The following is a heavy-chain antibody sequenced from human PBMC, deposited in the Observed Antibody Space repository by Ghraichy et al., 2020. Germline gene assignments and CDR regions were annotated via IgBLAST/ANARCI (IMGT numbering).Heavy chain of an antibody. Sequence: SLRLSCAASGFSFSSYGMNWVRQAPGKGPEWVTIISYDGSSKDYADSVKGRFTISRDNSKNTLYLHMNSLRAEDTAVYYCAKDNEAYCGGDCYSPDAFDIWGQGTMVTVSS. CDR3: AKDNEAYCGGDCYSPDAFDI. V-gene: IGHV3-30*18. CDR1: GFSFSSYG. D-gene: IGHD2-21*02. CDR2: ISYDGSSK. J-gene: IGHJ3*02.